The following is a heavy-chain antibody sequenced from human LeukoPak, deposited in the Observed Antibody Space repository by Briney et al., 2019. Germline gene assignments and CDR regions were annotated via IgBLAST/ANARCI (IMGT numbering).Heavy chain of an antibody. CDR3: ARGRNGYYYGSGSYYP. D-gene: IGHD3-10*01. CDR1: GGSFSGYY. Sequence: KPSETLSLTCAVYGGSFSGYYWSWIRQPPGKGLEWIGEINHSGSTNYNPSLKSRVTISVDTSKNQFSLKLSSVTAADTAVYYCARGRNGYYYGSGSYYPWGQGTLVTVYS. V-gene: IGHV4-34*01. CDR2: INHSGST. J-gene: IGHJ5*02.